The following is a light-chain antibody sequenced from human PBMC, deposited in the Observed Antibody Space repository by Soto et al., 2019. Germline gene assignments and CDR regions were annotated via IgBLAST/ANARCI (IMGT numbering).Light chain of an antibody. CDR3: QQRGDWAPYT. Sequence: EIVLTQSPATLSLSPGERATLSCRASQSVSTYLAWYQQKPGQAPRLLIYDASNRATGIPARFCGSGSGTDFTLTISSLEPEDFAVYYCQQRGDWAPYTFGQGTKLEIK. V-gene: IGKV3-11*01. CDR2: DAS. J-gene: IGKJ2*01. CDR1: QSVSTY.